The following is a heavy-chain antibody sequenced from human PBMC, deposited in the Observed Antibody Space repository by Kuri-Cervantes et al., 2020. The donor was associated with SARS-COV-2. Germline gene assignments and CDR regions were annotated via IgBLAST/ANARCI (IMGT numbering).Heavy chain of an antibody. CDR1: LCPISSYD. D-gene: IGHD1-26*01. CDR3: ARDLPGGSYYPPSGFDY. J-gene: IGHJ4*02. V-gene: IGHV4-4*09. CDR2: IYISGST. Sequence: GILRLTLPLALCPISSYDWSWIRPAAGKGLECIGYIYISGSTIYNPSLKSRVTISVDTSNIQFSLKLSSVTAADTAVYYCARDLPGGSYYPPSGFDYWGQGTLVTVSS.